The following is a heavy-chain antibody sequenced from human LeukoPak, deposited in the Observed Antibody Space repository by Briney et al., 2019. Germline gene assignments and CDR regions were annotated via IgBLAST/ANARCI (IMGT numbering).Heavy chain of an antibody. Sequence: GRSLRLSCTASGFTFGDYAMNWVRQAPGKGLEWVSASSNSGETHYADSVKGRFTISRDNSKNTLYLQMNSLRADDTALYYCAKDLRLSVGTSPFDYWGQGTLVTVSS. J-gene: IGHJ4*02. CDR1: GFTFGDYA. CDR2: SSNSGET. V-gene: IGHV3-23*01. CDR3: AKDLRLSVGTSPFDY. D-gene: IGHD4-23*01.